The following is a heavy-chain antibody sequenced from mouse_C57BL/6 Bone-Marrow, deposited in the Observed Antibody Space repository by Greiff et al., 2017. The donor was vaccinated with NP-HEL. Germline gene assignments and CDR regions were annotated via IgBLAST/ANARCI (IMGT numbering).Heavy chain of an antibody. CDR1: GYTFTDYN. D-gene: IGHD3-2*01. V-gene: IGHV1-22*01. CDR3: ALDSSGYVDY. CDR2: INPNNGGT. Sequence: EVQLQQSGPELVKPGASVKMSCKASGYTFTDYNMHWVKQSPGKSLEWIGYINPNNGGTSYNQKFKGKATLTVNKSSRTAYMELRSLTSADSAVYYCALDSSGYVDYWGQGTTLTVSS. J-gene: IGHJ2*01.